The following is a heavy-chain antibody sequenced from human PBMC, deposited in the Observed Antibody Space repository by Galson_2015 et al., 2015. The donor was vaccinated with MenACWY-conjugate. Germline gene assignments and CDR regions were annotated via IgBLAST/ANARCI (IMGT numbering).Heavy chain of an antibody. CDR3: ARGHDFWSGSFDY. CDR1: CGVFRGYS. J-gene: IGHJ4*02. Sequence: SETPSPHRAVFCGVFRGYSSSWVRPPPGEGVGGVGGINKSGSTNYNPSLKSRVTISVDTSKNQFSLKLSSVTAADTAVYYCARGHDFWSGSFDYWGQGTLVTVSS. CDR2: INKSGST. D-gene: IGHD3-3*01. V-gene: IGHV4-34*01.